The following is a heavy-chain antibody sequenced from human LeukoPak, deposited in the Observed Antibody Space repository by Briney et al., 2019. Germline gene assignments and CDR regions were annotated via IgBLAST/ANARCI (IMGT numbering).Heavy chain of an antibody. V-gene: IGHV4-59*01. J-gene: IGHJ4*02. CDR2: IYSSGST. Sequence: PSETLSLTCTVSGGSISSYYWSWIRRPPGKGLEWIGHIYSSGSTNYNPSLKSRVTISVDTSKNQFSLKLSSVIAADTALYYCVKIKPGGASFDYWGQGTLVTVSS. CDR1: GGSISSYY. D-gene: IGHD1-26*01. CDR3: VKIKPGGASFDY.